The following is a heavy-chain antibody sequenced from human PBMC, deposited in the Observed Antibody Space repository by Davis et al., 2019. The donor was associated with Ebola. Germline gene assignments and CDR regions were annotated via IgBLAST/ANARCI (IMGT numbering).Heavy chain of an antibody. Sequence: GESLKISCAASGFTFSSYSMNWVRQAPGKGLEWVSSISSSSSYIYYADSVKGRFTISRDNAKNSLYLQMNSLRAEDTAVYYCARAPLVLADYWGQGTLVTVSS. CDR2: ISSSSSYI. J-gene: IGHJ4*02. CDR3: ARAPLVLADY. V-gene: IGHV3-21*01. CDR1: GFTFSSYS. D-gene: IGHD4/OR15-4a*01.